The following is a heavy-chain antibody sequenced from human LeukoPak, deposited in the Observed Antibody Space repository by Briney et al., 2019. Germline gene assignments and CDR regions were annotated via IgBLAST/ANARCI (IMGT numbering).Heavy chain of an antibody. Sequence: GGSLRLSCVASGFTFSSYNMNWVRQAPGKGVEWVSYISNNGGSKYYADSVKGRLTISRDNAKNSLYLQMNSLRAEDTAVYYCAIDFLEDTQWGQGTLVTVSS. V-gene: IGHV3-48*01. J-gene: IGHJ4*02. CDR2: ISNNGGSK. D-gene: IGHD2-15*01. CDR3: AIDFLEDTQ. CDR1: GFTFSSYN.